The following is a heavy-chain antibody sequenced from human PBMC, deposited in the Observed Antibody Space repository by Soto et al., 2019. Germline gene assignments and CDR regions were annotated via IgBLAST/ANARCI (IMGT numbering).Heavy chain of an antibody. J-gene: IGHJ6*02. V-gene: IGHV1-18*01. Sequence: ASVKVSCKASGYTFTSYGISWVRQAPGQGLEWMGWISAYNGNTNYAQKLQGRVTMTTDTSTSTAYMELRSLRSDATAVYYCARGAAYYDFWSGYPDYGMDVWGQGTTVTVSS. CDR3: ARGAAYYDFWSGYPDYGMDV. CDR1: GYTFTSYG. D-gene: IGHD3-3*01. CDR2: ISAYNGNT.